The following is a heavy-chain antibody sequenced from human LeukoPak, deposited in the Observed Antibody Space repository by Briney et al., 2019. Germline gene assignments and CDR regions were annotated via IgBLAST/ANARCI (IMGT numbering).Heavy chain of an antibody. D-gene: IGHD3-3*01. J-gene: IGHJ4*02. CDR1: GGTFSSYT. Sequence: SVKVSCKASGGTFSSYTISWVRQAPGQGLEWMGRIIPILGVPNYAQKFQGRVTITADKSTSTAYMELSSLRSEDTAVYYCARGRFLEWLFKAPLGYWGQGTLVTVSS. CDR3: ARGRFLEWLFKAPLGY. V-gene: IGHV1-69*02. CDR2: IIPILGVP.